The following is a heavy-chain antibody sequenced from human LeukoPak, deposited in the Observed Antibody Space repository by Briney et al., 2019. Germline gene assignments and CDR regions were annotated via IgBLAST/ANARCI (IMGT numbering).Heavy chain of an antibody. Sequence: GSSVKVSCKASGSTFSSYAISWVRQAPGQGLEWMGRIIPIFGIANYAQKFQGRVTITADKSTSTAYMELSSLRSEDTAVYYCASSYYYDSSGYYEVDYWGQGTLVTVSS. CDR3: ASSYYYDSSGYYEVDY. J-gene: IGHJ4*02. CDR2: IIPIFGIA. D-gene: IGHD3-22*01. CDR1: GSTFSSYA. V-gene: IGHV1-69*04.